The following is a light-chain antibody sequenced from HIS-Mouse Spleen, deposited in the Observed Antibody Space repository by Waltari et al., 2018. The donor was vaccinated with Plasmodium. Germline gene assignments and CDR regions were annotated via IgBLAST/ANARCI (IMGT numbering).Light chain of an antibody. J-gene: IGKJ3*01. V-gene: IGKV3-15*01. CDR1: QRVSSN. CDR3: QQYNNWSFT. CDR2: GAS. Sequence: EIVMTQSPATLSVSPAERATLTCRASQRVSSNLAWYQQKPGQAPRLLIYGASTRANGIPARFSGSGSGTEFTLTISSLQSEDFAVYYCQQYNNWSFTFGPGTKVDIK.